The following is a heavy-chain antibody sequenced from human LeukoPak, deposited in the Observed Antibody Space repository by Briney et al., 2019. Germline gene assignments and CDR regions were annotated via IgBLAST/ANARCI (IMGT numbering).Heavy chain of an antibody. CDR2: INHSGST. CDR1: GGSFSGYY. V-gene: IGHV4-34*01. J-gene: IGHJ4*02. Sequence: SETLSLTCAVYGGSFSGYYWSWIRQPPGKGLEWIGEINHSGSTNYNPSLKSRVTISVDTSKNQFSLKLSSVTAADTAVYYCVRWGSGWSYFDYWGQGTLVTVSS. CDR3: VRWGSGWSYFDY. D-gene: IGHD6-19*01.